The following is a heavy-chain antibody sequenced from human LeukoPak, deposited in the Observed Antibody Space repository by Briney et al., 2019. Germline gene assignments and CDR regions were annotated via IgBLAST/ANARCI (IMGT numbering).Heavy chain of an antibody. J-gene: IGHJ4*02. D-gene: IGHD3-22*01. CDR2: IDPSDSYT. CDR3: TYPVVDYDSFDY. V-gene: IGHV5-10-1*01. Sequence: GESLKISYKCSGYSFTSYWISWLRQMPGKGLEWMGTIDPSDSYTNYSPSFQGHVTISADKSISTAYLQWSSLKASDTAMYYCTYPVVDYDSFDYWGQGTLVTVSS. CDR1: GYSFTSYW.